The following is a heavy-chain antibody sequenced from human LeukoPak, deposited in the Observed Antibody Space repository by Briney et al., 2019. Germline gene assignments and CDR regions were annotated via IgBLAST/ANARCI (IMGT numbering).Heavy chain of an antibody. CDR2: ISAYNGNT. CDR1: GYTFTSYG. Sequence: ASVKVSCKASGYTFTSYGISWVRQAPGQGLEWMGWISAYNGNTNYAQKLQGRVTMTTDTSTSTAYMELRGLRSDDTAVYYCARDRPYGSGSYYQGYFDYWGQGTLVTVSS. CDR3: ARDRPYGSGSYYQGYFDY. J-gene: IGHJ4*02. V-gene: IGHV1-18*01. D-gene: IGHD3-10*01.